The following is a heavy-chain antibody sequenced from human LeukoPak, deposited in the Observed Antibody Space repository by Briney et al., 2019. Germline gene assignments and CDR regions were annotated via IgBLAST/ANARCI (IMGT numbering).Heavy chain of an antibody. V-gene: IGHV3-30-3*01. CDR1: GPTFSTYA. CDR3: AKDTVRGVTLWYFDC. J-gene: IGHJ4*02. CDR2: MSNDGSKT. Sequence: GRSLRLSCAASGPTFSTYAMHWVRQAPGKGLEWVASMSNDGSKTYYGDSVKGRFTISRDSSKNTLYLQMNSLRAEDTAVYYCAKDTVRGVTLWYFDCWGQGTLVTVSS. D-gene: IGHD3-10*01.